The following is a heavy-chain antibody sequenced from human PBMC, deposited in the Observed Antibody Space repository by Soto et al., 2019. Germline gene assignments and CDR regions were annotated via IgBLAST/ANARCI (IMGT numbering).Heavy chain of an antibody. CDR3: ARDYGSYSDLDRTDLFDY. CDR2: ISGGSIRT. Sequence: EVQLLESGGGLVQPGRSLRLSCAASGFTFSTFAMSWVRQAPGKGLVWVSTISGGSIRTFYADSVKGRFTISRDDSKNTLYLHINSLSPEDTAIYYCARDYGSYSDLDRTDLFDYWGQGALVTVSS. CDR1: GFTFSTFA. D-gene: IGHD5-12*01. V-gene: IGHV3-23*01. J-gene: IGHJ4*02.